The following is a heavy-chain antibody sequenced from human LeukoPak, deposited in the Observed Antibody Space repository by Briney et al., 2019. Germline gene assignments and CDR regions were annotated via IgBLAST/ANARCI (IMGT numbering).Heavy chain of an antibody. V-gene: IGHV4-34*01. J-gene: IGHJ6*02. CDR2: INHSGST. D-gene: IGHD3-10*01. CDR3: ARVPPRKGYYGSGSYYYYYGMDV. CDR1: GGSFSGYY. Sequence: SETLSLTCAVYGGSFSGYYWSWIRQPPGKGLEWIGEINHSGSTNYNPSLKSRVTISVDTSKNQFSLKLSSVTAADTAVYYCARVPPRKGYYGSGSYYYYYGMDVWGQGTTVTVSS.